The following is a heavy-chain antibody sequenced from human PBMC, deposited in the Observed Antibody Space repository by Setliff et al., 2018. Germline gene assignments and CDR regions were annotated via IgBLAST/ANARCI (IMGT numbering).Heavy chain of an antibody. V-gene: IGHV1-69*05. CDR2: TIPIFGST. CDR3: AREGVDTRSSTDYRYYMDV. Sequence: SVKVSCKASRGTFSSYGITWVRQAPGQGLEWMGGTIPIFGSTNYAQKFQDRVTIITDESTSTAYMELSSLRTEDTAVYYCAREGVDTRSSTDYRYYMDVWGKGTTVTVSS. D-gene: IGHD5-18*01. J-gene: IGHJ6*03. CDR1: RGTFSSYG.